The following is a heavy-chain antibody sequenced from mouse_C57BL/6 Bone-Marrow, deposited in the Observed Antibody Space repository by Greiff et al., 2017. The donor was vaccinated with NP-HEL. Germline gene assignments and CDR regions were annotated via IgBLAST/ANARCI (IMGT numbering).Heavy chain of an antibody. CDR1: GYTFTSYW. CDR2: IHPNSGST. CDR3: ARGGYDYYWYFDV. V-gene: IGHV1-64*01. D-gene: IGHD2-4*01. J-gene: IGHJ1*03. Sequence: VQLQQSGAELVKPGASVKLSCKASGYTFTSYWMHWVKQRPGQGLEWIGMIHPNSGSTNYNEKFKSKATLTVDKSSSTAYMQLSSLTSEDSAVYYCARGGYDYYWYFDVWGTGTTVTVSS.